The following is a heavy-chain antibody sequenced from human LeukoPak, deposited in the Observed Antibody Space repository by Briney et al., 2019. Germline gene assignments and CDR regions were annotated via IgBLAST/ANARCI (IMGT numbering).Heavy chain of an antibody. J-gene: IGHJ1*01. CDR3: ARERYSSGWYGYFQD. V-gene: IGHV3-48*02. D-gene: IGHD6-19*01. CDR1: GFTFSSYG. CDR2: ISSSSSTK. Sequence: PGGSLRLSCAASGFTFSSYGMHWVRQAPGKGLEWVSYISSSSSTKYYADSVKGRFTISGDNAKNSLYLQMNSLRDEDTAVYYCARERYSSGWYGYFQDRGQGTLVTVSS.